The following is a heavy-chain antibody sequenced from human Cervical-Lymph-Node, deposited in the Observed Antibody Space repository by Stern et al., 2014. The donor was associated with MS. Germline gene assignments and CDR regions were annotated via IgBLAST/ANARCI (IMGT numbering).Heavy chain of an antibody. CDR3: AREGGNTAEYFQH. Sequence: VQLEESGGGVVQPGRSLRLSCAASGFTFSSYGMHWVRQAPGKGLEWLAVIWYDGSNKYYADSVKGRFTISRDNSKNTLYLQMNSLRAEDTAVYYCAREGGNTAEYFQHWGQGTLVTVSS. CDR1: GFTFSSYG. CDR2: IWYDGSNK. D-gene: IGHD4-23*01. J-gene: IGHJ1*01. V-gene: IGHV3-33*01.